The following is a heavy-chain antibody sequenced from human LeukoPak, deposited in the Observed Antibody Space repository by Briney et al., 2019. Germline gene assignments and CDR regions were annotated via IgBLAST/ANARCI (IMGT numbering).Heavy chain of an antibody. CDR2: IWYDGSRD. CDR3: ATVRGSDWYMDY. CDR1: GPTFRNYG. J-gene: IGHJ4*02. V-gene: IGHV3-33*01. Sequence: GGSLRLSCAASGPTFRNYGMNWVRQAPGKGLEWVTLIWYDGSRDYYVDFVKGRFTVSRDNSRNTLYLQMRNLRAEDTAVYYCATVRGSDWYMDYWGQGTLVTVSS. D-gene: IGHD6-19*01.